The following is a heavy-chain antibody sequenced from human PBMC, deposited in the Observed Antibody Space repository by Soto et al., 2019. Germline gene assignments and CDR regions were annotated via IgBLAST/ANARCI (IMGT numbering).Heavy chain of an antibody. Sequence: PGGSLRLSCAASGFTFRNYAMHWVRQAPGKGLEWVAGMSSDGRNIFYGDSVKGRFTISRDNSKNTLFLQMSSLRAEDTALYYCAKQRAGYGSGSDTFYFDFWGQGTLVTVSS. CDR3: AKQRAGYGSGSDTFYFDF. CDR1: GFTFRNYA. CDR2: MSSDGRNI. V-gene: IGHV3-30-3*02. D-gene: IGHD3-10*01. J-gene: IGHJ4*02.